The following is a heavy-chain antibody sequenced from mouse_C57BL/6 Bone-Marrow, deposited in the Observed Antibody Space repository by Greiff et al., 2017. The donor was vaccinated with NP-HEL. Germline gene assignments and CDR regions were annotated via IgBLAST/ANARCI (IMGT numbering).Heavy chain of an antibody. D-gene: IGHD2-4*01. CDR3: ARWGLRRDWYFDV. CDR2: IYPRSGNT. CDR1: GYTFTSYG. J-gene: IGHJ1*03. V-gene: IGHV1-81*01. Sequence: QVQLQQSGAELARPGASVKLSCKASGYTFTSYGISWVKQRTGQGLEWIGEIYPRSGNTYYNEKFKGKATLTADKSSSTAYMELRSLTSEDSAVYFCARWGLRRDWYFDVWGTGTTVTVSS.